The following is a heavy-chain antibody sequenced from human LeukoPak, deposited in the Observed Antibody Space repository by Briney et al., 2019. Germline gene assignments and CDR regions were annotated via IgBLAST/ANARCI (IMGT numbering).Heavy chain of an antibody. V-gene: IGHV1-8*01. D-gene: IGHD2-15*01. J-gene: IGHJ4*02. CDR3: ARISSIVAATRHVVRGLDY. CDR2: MNPNSGNT. CDR1: GYTFTSYD. Sequence: ASVKVSCKASGYTFTSYDINWVRQATGQGLEWMGWMNPNSGNTGYAQKFQGRVTMTRNTSISTAYMELSSLRSEDTAVYYCARISSIVAATRHVVRGLDYWGQGTLATVSS.